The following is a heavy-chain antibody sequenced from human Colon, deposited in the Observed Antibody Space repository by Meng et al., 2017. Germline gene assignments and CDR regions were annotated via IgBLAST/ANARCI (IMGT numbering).Heavy chain of an antibody. D-gene: IGHD1-26*01. Sequence: GESLKISCAASGFTFSSYSMNWVRQAPGKGLEWVSSISSSSSYIYYADSVKGRFTISRDNAKNSLYLQMNSLRAEDTAVYYCARDVGLLKPVWYFDLWGRGTLV. CDR1: GFTFSSYS. CDR2: ISSSSSYI. CDR3: ARDVGLLKPVWYFDL. V-gene: IGHV3-21*01. J-gene: IGHJ2*01.